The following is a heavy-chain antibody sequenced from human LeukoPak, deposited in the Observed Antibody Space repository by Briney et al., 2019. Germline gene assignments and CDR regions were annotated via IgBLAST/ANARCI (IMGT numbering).Heavy chain of an antibody. V-gene: IGHV3-66*04. CDR2: IYSGGST. J-gene: IGHJ3*02. CDR1: GFTVSSNY. Sequence: PGGSLRLSCAASGFTVSSNYMSWVRQAPGKGLEWVSVIYSGGSTYYADSVKGRFTVSRDNSKNTLYLQMNSLRAEDTAVYYCARLRVVTIFPDAFEIWGQGTMLTVSS. D-gene: IGHD3-9*01. CDR3: ARLRVVTIFPDAFEI.